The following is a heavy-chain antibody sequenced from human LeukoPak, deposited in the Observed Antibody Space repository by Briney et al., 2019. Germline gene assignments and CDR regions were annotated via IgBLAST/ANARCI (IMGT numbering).Heavy chain of an antibody. Sequence: GGSLRLSCTASGFTSGDYAMSWVRQAPGKGLEWVGFIRSKAYGGTTEYAASVKGRFTISRDDSKSIAYLQMNSLKTEDTAVYYCTTERYYDFWSGYFHYTDYWGQGTLVTVSS. CDR2: IRSKAYGGTT. J-gene: IGHJ4*02. CDR1: GFTSGDYA. D-gene: IGHD3-3*01. CDR3: TTERYYDFWSGYFHYTDY. V-gene: IGHV3-49*04.